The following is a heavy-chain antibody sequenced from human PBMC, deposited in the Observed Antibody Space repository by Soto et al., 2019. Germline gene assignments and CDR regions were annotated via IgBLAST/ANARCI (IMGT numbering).Heavy chain of an antibody. D-gene: IGHD2-21*01. V-gene: IGHV4-4*02. CDR2: IYHSGST. J-gene: IGHJ6*02. Sequence: LETLPLTCAFSGGSSSSSNWWSWVRQPPGKGLEWIGEIYHSGSTNYNPSLKSRVTISVDKSKNQFSLKLSSVTAADTAVYYCARGVSLTDYYYGMDVWGQGTTVTVSS. CDR3: ARGVSLTDYYYGMDV. CDR1: GGSSSSSNW.